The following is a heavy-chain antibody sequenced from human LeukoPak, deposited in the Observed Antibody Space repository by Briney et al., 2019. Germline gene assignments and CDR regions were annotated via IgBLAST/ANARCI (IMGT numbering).Heavy chain of an antibody. CDR2: INPNRGGT. Sequence: ASVKVSCKASGYTFTGYYMHWVRQASGQGLEWMGWINPNRGGTDYAQKFQGRVTMTRDTSISTAYMELSRLRYDDTAVYYCASGYRFRNWGQGTLVTVSS. CDR3: ASGYRFRN. J-gene: IGHJ4*02. D-gene: IGHD5-18*01. CDR1: GYTFTGYY. V-gene: IGHV1-2*02.